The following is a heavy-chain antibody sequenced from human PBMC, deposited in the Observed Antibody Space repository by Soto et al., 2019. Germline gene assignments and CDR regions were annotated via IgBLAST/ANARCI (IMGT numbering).Heavy chain of an antibody. CDR1: GGTFSSYT. CDR2: IIPILGIA. J-gene: IGHJ4*02. V-gene: IGHV1-69*08. D-gene: IGHD3-10*01. Sequence: QVQLVQSGAEVKKPGSSVKVSCKASGGTFSSYTISWVRQAPGQGLEWMGRIIPILGIANYAQTFQGRVTMTAVKSTSTAYMELSSRRAEDTAVYYCAREEYYYVSGAFFDYWGQGTLVNVSS. CDR3: AREEYYYVSGAFFDY.